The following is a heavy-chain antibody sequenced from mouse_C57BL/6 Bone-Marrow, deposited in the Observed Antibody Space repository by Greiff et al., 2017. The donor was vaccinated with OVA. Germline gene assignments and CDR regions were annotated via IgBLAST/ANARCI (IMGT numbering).Heavy chain of an antibody. J-gene: IGHJ2*01. D-gene: IGHD1-1*01. V-gene: IGHV1-61*01. CDR1: GYTFTSYW. CDR2: IYPSDSET. CDR3: ARNYGSSYGY. Sequence: QQSCKAFGYTFTSYWMDWVKQRPGQGLEWIGNIYPSDSETHYNQKFKDKATLTVDKSSSTAYMQLSSLTSEDSAVYYCARNYGSSYGYWGQGTTLTVSA.